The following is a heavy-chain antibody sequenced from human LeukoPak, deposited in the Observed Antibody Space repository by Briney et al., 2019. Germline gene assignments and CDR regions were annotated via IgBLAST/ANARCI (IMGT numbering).Heavy chain of an antibody. CDR3: ARGHSPVTTKVSYFQH. CDR1: GFTFSNYV. D-gene: IGHD4-17*01. J-gene: IGHJ1*01. CDR2: ISYAGRNK. Sequence: GGSLRLSCAASGFTFSNYVMHWVRQAPGKGLGWVASISYAGRNKYYADSVKGRFTISRDNSKNKLYLQMSSLKGEDTAVYYCARGHSPVTTKVSYFQHWGQGTLVTVSS. V-gene: IGHV3-30*03.